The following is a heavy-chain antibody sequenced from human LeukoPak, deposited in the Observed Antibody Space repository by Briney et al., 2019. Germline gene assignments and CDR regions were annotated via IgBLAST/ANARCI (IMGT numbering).Heavy chain of an antibody. CDR2: INPNSSDT. CDR3: ARDYCSSTSCLFDY. Sequence: GASVKVSCKASGYTFTGHHMHWVRQAPGQGLEWMGQINPNSSDTNYAQKFQGRVTMTRDTSISTAYMELSRLRSDDTAVYYCARDYCSSTSCLFDYWGQGTLVTVSS. D-gene: IGHD2-2*01. J-gene: IGHJ4*02. V-gene: IGHV1-2*06. CDR1: GYTFTGHH.